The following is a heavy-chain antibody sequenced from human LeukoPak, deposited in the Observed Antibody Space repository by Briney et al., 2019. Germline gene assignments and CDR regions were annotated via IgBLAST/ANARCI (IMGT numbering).Heavy chain of an antibody. CDR1: GFTFSSYA. Sequence: GGSLRLSCAASGFTFSSYAMSWVRQAPGKGLEWVSAISGSGGSTYYADSVKGQFTISRDNSKNTLYLQMNSLRAEDTAVYYCAKVKAAMVRGAAYYFDYWGQGTLVTVSS. D-gene: IGHD3-10*01. CDR2: ISGSGGST. V-gene: IGHV3-23*01. J-gene: IGHJ4*02. CDR3: AKVKAAMVRGAAYYFDY.